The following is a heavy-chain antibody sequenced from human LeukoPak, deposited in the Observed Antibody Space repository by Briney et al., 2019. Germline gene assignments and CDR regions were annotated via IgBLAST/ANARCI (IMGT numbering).Heavy chain of an antibody. Sequence: GGSLRLSCAASGFTFNSYSMNWFRQAPGKGLEWVSSISSSSRFIYYADSVKGRFTISRDNAKNSLYLQMNSLRAEDTAVYYCASSGYSYVSFDYWGQGTLVTVSS. CDR1: GFTFNSYS. J-gene: IGHJ4*02. CDR3: ASSGYSYVSFDY. D-gene: IGHD5-18*01. V-gene: IGHV3-21*01. CDR2: ISSSSRFI.